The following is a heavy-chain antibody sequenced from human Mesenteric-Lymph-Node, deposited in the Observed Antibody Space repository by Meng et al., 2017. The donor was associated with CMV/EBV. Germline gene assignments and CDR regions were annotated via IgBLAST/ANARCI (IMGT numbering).Heavy chain of an antibody. CDR1: GGSISSSSYY. J-gene: IGHJ3*02. CDR2: IYYSGST. V-gene: IGHV4-39*07. Sequence: LLLQGWGPGLVKPVETLSLTCTAAGGSISSSSYYWGWIRQPPGKGLEWIGNIYYSGSTYYNPSLKSRVTISVDTSKNQFSLKLSSVTAADTAVYYCARDDYDILTGYYNSRAFNIWGQGTMVTVSS. D-gene: IGHD3-9*01. CDR3: ARDDYDILTGYYNSRAFNI.